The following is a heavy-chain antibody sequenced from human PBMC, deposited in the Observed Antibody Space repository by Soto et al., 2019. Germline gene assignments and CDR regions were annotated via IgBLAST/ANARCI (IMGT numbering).Heavy chain of an antibody. CDR2: IYSGGST. J-gene: IGHJ5*02. Sequence: GGSLRLSCAASGFTVSSNYMSWVRQAPGKGLEWVSVIYSGGSTYDADSVKGRFTISRDSSKNTLYLQMNSLRAEDTAVYYCARDGGSGLNWFDPWGQGTLVTVSS. V-gene: IGHV3-53*01. CDR3: ARDGGSGLNWFDP. D-gene: IGHD3-10*01. CDR1: GFTVSSNY.